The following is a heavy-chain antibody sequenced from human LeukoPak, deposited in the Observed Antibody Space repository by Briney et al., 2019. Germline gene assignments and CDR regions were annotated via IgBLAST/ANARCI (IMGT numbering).Heavy chain of an antibody. CDR3: ATSALGYCSSTSCHRDY. CDR2: FDPEDGET. J-gene: IGHJ4*02. Sequence: GASVKVSCRVSGYTLTELSMHLVRQAPGKGLEWMGGFDPEDGETIYAQKFQGRVTMTEDTSTDTAYMELSSLRSEDTAVYYCATSALGYCSSTSCHRDYWGQGTLVTVSS. D-gene: IGHD2-2*01. V-gene: IGHV1-24*01. CDR1: GYTLTELS.